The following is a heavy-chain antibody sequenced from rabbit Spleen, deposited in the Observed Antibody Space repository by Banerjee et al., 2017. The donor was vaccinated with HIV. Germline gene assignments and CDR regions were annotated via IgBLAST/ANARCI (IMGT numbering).Heavy chain of an antibody. CDR3: ARSGANAAAYEFNL. CDR2: IYGGSGST. CDR1: GFSFSSSYY. J-gene: IGHJ4*01. V-gene: IGHV1S45*01. D-gene: IGHD6-1*01. Sequence: QEQLVESGGDLVKPGASLTLTCTASGFSFSSSYYMCWVRQASGKGLEWIGCIYGGSGSTDYASWAKGRFTISKTSSTTVTLQMTGLTAADTATYFCARSGANAAAYEFNLWGPGTLVTVS.